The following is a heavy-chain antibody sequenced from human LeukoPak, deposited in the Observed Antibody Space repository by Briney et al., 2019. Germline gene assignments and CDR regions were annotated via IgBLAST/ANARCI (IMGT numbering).Heavy chain of an antibody. CDR1: GGPLSRYY. J-gene: IGHJ6*02. D-gene: IGHD3-16*01. V-gene: IGHV4-59*12. Sequence: PSETLSPTCTVSGGPLSRYYGSWIRQPPGKGLEWRGYNYYSGSHNYNPPLKSRVTISVDPSKSQFSLKLSSVTAADTAVYSCALGGWGYYYGMDVWGQGTTVTVSS. CDR2: NYYSGSH. CDR3: ALGGWGYYYGMDV.